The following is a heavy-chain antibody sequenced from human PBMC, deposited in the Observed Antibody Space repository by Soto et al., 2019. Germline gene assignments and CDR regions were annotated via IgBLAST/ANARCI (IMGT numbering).Heavy chain of an antibody. Sequence: GASVKVSCKASGFTFTSSAVQWVRQARGQRLEWIGWIVVGSGNTNYAQKFQERVTITRDMSTSTAYMELSSLRSEDTAVHYCAALGYSSGWTLPGAYYYYYGMDVWGQGTTVTVSS. D-gene: IGHD6-19*01. CDR2: IVVGSGNT. J-gene: IGHJ6*02. CDR3: AALGYSSGWTLPGAYYYYYGMDV. V-gene: IGHV1-58*01. CDR1: GFTFTSSA.